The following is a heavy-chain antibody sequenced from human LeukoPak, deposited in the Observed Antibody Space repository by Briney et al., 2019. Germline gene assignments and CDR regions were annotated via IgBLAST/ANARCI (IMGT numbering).Heavy chain of an antibody. CDR2: ISGSGGST. Sequence: GGSLRLSCAASGFTFSSYSMNWVRQAPGKGLEWVSAISGSGGSTYYADSVKGRFTISRDNSKNTLYLQMNSLRAEDTAVYYCAKYLGLYYYDSSGSPFDYWGQGTLVTVSS. CDR3: AKYLGLYYYDSSGSPFDY. D-gene: IGHD3-22*01. J-gene: IGHJ4*02. CDR1: GFTFSSYS. V-gene: IGHV3-23*01.